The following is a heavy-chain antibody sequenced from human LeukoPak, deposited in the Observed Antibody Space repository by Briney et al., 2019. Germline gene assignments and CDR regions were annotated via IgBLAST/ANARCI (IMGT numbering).Heavy chain of an antibody. Sequence: PSETLSLTCAVYGGSFSGYYWTWIRQSPGKGLEWIGEINDSGSSTYNPSLKRRLIIPVDKSNDQFSLQLITVTAADTAVYYCSRITNVRVWRSYRCTPACFDCWGEGSGVIVPS. CDR2: INDSGSS. CDR1: GGSFSGYY. J-gene: IGHJ4*02. CDR3: SRITNVRVWRSYRCTPACFDC. D-gene: IGHD3-16*02. V-gene: IGHV4-34*01.